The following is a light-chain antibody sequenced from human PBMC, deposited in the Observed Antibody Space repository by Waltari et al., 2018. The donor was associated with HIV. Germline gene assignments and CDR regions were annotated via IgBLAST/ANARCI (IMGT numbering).Light chain of an antibody. Sequence: QSALTQPASVSGSPGQSITISCTGTSSDVGGYNYVSWYQQHPGKAPKLMIYEVSKRPSGGSNRFSGSKAGNTASPTISGLQAEDEADYYCSSYTSSSTLVVFGGGTKLTVL. CDR3: SSYTSSSTLVV. V-gene: IGLV2-14*01. CDR2: EVS. J-gene: IGLJ2*01. CDR1: SSDVGGYNY.